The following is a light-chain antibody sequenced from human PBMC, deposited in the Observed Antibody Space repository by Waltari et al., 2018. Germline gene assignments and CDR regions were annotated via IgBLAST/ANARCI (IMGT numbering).Light chain of an antibody. CDR1: ALPIQF. CDR3: QSTDSSATYVV. J-gene: IGLJ2*01. Sequence: SYELTQPPSVSVSPGQTARITCSADALPIQFTFWYQQKPGQVPVLVIYKDNERSPGIPARFSVSRSGTTVTLTISGVQAEDEADYYCQSTDSSATYVVFGGGTKLTVL. CDR2: KDN. V-gene: IGLV3-25*03.